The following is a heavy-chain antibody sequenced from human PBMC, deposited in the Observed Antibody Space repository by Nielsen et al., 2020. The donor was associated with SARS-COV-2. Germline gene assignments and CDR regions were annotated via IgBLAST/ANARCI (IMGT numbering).Heavy chain of an antibody. V-gene: IGHV3-21*01. CDR2: ISSSSSYI. CDR3: ARTGSYSSSPFDY. D-gene: IGHD6-13*01. Sequence: GESLKISCAASGFTFSSYSMNWVRQAPGKGLEWVSSISSSSSYIYYADSVKGRFTISRDNAKNSLYLQMNSLRAEDTAVYYCARTGSYSSSPFDYWGQGTLVTVSS. CDR1: GFTFSSYS. J-gene: IGHJ4*02.